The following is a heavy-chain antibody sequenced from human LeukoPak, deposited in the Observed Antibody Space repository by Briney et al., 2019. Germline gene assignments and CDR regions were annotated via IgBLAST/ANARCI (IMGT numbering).Heavy chain of an antibody. D-gene: IGHD4-17*01. CDR3: VKERLRPKPRLDY. CDR2: TSYDGSNK. CDR1: GFTLSSSG. V-gene: IGHV3-30*18. J-gene: IGHJ4*02. Sequence: GGSLRLSCAASGFTLSSSGMHWVRQAPGKGLEWVALTSYDGSNKYYADSVKGRFTISRDNSKNTLYLQMNSLRGEDTAVYYCVKERLRPKPRLDYWGQGTLVTVSS.